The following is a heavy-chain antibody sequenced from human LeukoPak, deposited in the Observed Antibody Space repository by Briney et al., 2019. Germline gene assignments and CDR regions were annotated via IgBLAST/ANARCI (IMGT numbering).Heavy chain of an antibody. Sequence: GGSLRLSCAASGFTFSSAWMSWVRQAPGTGLEWVGRIKSTTDGGTTDYAAPVKGRFTISRDDSKNTLYLQMNSLKTEDTAVYYCTTPYYYDSSGYSTYYFDYWGQGTLVTVSS. J-gene: IGHJ4*02. CDR2: IKSTTDGGTT. CDR1: GFTFSSAW. V-gene: IGHV3-15*01. CDR3: TTPYYYDSSGYSTYYFDY. D-gene: IGHD3-22*01.